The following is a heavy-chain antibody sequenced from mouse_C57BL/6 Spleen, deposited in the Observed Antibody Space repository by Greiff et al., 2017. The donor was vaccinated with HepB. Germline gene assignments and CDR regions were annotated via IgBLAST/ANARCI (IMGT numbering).Heavy chain of an antibody. D-gene: IGHD1-1*01. V-gene: IGHV1-66*01. CDR3: ARGGGSSYVYFYV. Sequence: VQLQQSGPELVKPGASVKISCKASGYSFTSYSIHWVKQRPGQGLEWIGWIYPGSGNTKYNEKFKGKATLTADTSSSTAYMQLSSLTSVDSAVYYCARGGGSSYVYFYVWGTGTTVTVSS. CDR1: GYSFTSYS. J-gene: IGHJ1*03. CDR2: IYPGSGNT.